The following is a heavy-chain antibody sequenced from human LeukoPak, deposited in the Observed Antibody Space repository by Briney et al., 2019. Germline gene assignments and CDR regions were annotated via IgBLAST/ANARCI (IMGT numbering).Heavy chain of an antibody. CDR3: AKYRYYPRGDDAFDI. V-gene: IGHV3-30*18. J-gene: IGHJ3*02. CDR2: ISYDGGNK. D-gene: IGHD3-16*02. Sequence: GGALRLSCAASGFTFSSYVMHWVGQAPGKGGEGVAVISYDGGNKYYADPVKGRFTISRDNSKNTVYLQMNSLRAEDTAVYYCAKYRYYPRGDDAFDIWGQGTMVTVSS. CDR1: GFTFSSYV.